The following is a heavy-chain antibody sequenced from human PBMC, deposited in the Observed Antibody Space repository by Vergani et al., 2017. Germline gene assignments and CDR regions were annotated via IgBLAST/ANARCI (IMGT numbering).Heavy chain of an antibody. CDR1: GFTFSSYS. CDR3: ARDHSGWTGRAFAI. CDR2: ISSSRSTI. J-gene: IGHJ3*02. D-gene: IGHD6-19*01. V-gene: IGHV3-48*01. Sequence: EVQLVESGGGLVQPGGSLRLSCAASGFTFSSYSMNWVRQAPGKGLEWVSYISSSRSTIEYADSVKGRFTISRDNAKNSLYLQVNSLRAEDPAVYYCARDHSGWTGRAFAIWSQGTMVTVPS.